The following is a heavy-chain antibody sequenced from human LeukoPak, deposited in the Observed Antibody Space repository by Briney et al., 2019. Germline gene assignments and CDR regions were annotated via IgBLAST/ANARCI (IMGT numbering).Heavy chain of an antibody. D-gene: IGHD3-3*01. CDR1: GFTFSNHA. V-gene: IGHV3-23*01. CDR2: ITDSSDGT. Sequence: PGGSLRLSCAASGFTFSNHAMSWVRQFPGKGLEWVAVITDSSDGTLYADSVKGRFPISRDNSKNTVSLQMNSLRAQDTAVYYCATRNWYHRSCYFMYFFDFWGQGALVTVSS. J-gene: IGHJ4*02. CDR3: ATRNWYHRSCYFMYFFDF.